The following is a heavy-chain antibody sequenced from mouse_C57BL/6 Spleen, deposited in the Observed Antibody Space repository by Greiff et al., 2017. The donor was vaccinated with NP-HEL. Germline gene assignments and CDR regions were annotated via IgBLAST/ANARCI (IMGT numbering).Heavy chain of an antibody. V-gene: IGHV14-2*01. CDR3: ARPTFAMDY. CDR2: IDAEDGET. CDR1: GFNIKDYY. J-gene: IGHJ4*01. Sequence: EVQLQQSGAELVKPGASVKLSCTASGFNIKDYYMQWVKQRTEQGLEWIGRIDAEDGETKYAPKFQGKATITADTSSKPAYMQLSSLTSEDTAVYYCARPTFAMDYWGQGPSVTVSS. D-gene: IGHD1-1*01.